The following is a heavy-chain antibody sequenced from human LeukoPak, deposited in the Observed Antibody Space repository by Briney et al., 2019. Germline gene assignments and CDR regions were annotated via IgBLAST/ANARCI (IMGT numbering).Heavy chain of an antibody. J-gene: IGHJ5*02. D-gene: IGHD2-2*01. CDR1: GGTFSSYA. CDR3: ASSGVLVVPAAIQPYNWFDP. V-gene: IGHV1-69*04. Sequence: SVKVSCKASGGTFSSYAISWVRQAPGQGLEWMGRIIPILGIANYAQKFQGRVTITADKSTSTAYMELSSLRSEDTAVYYCASSGVLVVPAAIQPYNWFDPWGQGTLVTVSS. CDR2: IIPILGIA.